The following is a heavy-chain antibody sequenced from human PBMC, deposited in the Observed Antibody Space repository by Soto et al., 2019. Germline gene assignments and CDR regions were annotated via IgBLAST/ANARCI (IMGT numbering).Heavy chain of an antibody. D-gene: IGHD6-19*01. CDR1: GYTFTSYG. J-gene: IGHJ4*02. CDR2: ISAYNGNT. CDR3: ARPRCNSSGWYGVYDY. V-gene: IGHV1-18*01. Sequence: ASVKVSCKASGYTFTSYGISWVRQAPGQGLEWMGWISAYNGNTNYAQKLQGRVTMTTDTSTSTAYMELRSLGSDDTAVYYCARPRCNSSGWYGVYDYWGQGTLVTVSS.